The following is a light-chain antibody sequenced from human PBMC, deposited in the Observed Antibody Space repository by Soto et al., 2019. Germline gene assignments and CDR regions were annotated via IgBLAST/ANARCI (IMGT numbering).Light chain of an antibody. J-gene: IGKJ1*01. Sequence: EIVMTQSPATLSVSPGERATLSCRVSQSVGSKLAWYQQTPGQAPRLLIYGASTRATGIPARFSGGGSGTEFTLTISSLQSEDFAVYYCQQYNNWPPWTFGQGTKVEIK. V-gene: IGKV3-15*01. CDR1: QSVGSK. CDR2: GAS. CDR3: QQYNNWPPWT.